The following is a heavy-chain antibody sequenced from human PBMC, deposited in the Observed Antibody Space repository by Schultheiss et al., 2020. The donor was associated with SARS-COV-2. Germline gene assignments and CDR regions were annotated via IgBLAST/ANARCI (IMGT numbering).Heavy chain of an antibody. CDR2: INHSGST. CDR3: AALRLGELSLYSYYYYGMDV. V-gene: IGHV4-34*01. CDR1: GGSFSGYY. D-gene: IGHD3-16*02. J-gene: IGHJ6*02. Sequence: SETLSLTCAVYGGSFSGYYWSWIRQPPGKGLEWIGEINHSGSTNYNPSLKSRVTISVDTSKNQFSLKLSSVTAADTAVYYCAALRLGELSLYSYYYYGMDVWGQGTTVTVSS.